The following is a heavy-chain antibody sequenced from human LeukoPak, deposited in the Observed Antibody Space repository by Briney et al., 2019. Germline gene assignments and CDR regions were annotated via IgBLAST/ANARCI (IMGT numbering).Heavy chain of an antibody. Sequence: GGSLRLSCAASGFTFSSYAMSWVRQAPGKGLEWVSAISGSGGSTYYADSVKGRFTISRDSSKNTLYLRMNSLRAEDTAVYYCAKVISTVVTPYYFDYWGQGTLVTVSS. CDR3: AKVISTVVTPYYFDY. CDR1: GFTFSSYA. J-gene: IGHJ4*02. V-gene: IGHV3-23*01. D-gene: IGHD4-23*01. CDR2: ISGSGGST.